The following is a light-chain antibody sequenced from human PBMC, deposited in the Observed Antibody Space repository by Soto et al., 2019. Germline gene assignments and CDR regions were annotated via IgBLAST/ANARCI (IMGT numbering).Light chain of an antibody. CDR1: QSVSSSY. J-gene: IGKJ1*01. CDR3: QQSGSSPPT. CDR2: GAS. Sequence: EIVLTQSPGTLSLSPGERATLSCRASQSVSSSYLAWYQQKPGQAPRLLIYGASSRATGIPDRFSGSGSGTDFTLTISRLEPEDCAVYYCQQSGSSPPTFGQGTKVEIK. V-gene: IGKV3-20*01.